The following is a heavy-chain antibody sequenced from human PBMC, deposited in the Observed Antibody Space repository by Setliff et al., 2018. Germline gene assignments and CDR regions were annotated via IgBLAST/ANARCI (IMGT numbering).Heavy chain of an antibody. CDR3: AKDRRNVLRFKWFDP. CDR1: GFTVSSNY. D-gene: IGHD3-3*01. Sequence: PGESLKISCAASGFTVSSNYMTWVRQAPGKGLEWVSLIYSDGSAYYADSVKGRFTISRDNSENTLYLQMNSLRAEDTAVYYCAKDRRNVLRFKWFDPWAREPWSPSPQ. J-gene: IGHJ5*02. CDR2: IYSDGSA. V-gene: IGHV3-53*01.